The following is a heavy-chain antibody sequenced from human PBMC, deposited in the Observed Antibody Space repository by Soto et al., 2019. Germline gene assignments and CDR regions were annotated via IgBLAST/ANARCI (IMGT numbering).Heavy chain of an antibody. Sequence: SETLSLTCTVSGGSISSYYWSWIRQPPGKGLEWIGYIYYSGSTNYNPSLKSRVTISVDTSKNQFSLKLSSVTAADTAVYYCARVWKDYYYYGMDVWGQGTTVTVSS. CDR3: ARVWKDYYYYGMDV. J-gene: IGHJ6*02. CDR1: GGSISSYY. D-gene: IGHD1-1*01. CDR2: IYYSGST. V-gene: IGHV4-59*01.